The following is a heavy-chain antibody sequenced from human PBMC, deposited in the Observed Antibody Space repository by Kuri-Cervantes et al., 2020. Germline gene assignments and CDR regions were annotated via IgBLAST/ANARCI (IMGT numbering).Heavy chain of an antibody. D-gene: IGHD6-19*01. CDR2: IVPHSVYI. Sequence: GGSLRLSCTASGFNFNSYSMNWVRQAPGKGLEWGSSIVPHSVYIDYADSVKGRFTISRDTARNPLYLQMNSLRAEDTALYYCAKDMGLGGSGWYFDYWGQGTLVTVSS. CDR3: AKDMGLGGSGWYFDY. V-gene: IGHV3-21*01. J-gene: IGHJ4*02. CDR1: GFNFNSYS.